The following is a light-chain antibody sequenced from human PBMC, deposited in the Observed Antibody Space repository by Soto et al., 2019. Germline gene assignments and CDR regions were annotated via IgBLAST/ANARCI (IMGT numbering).Light chain of an antibody. CDR2: DAS. Sequence: EIVLSQSPATLSLSPGERATLSCRASQSVGSYLAWYQHIPGQAPRLLIYDASKWATGIPARFSGSGSGTDFTLTISSLEPEDFAVYYCQQRSNWPPTWTFGQGTKVEVK. V-gene: IGKV3-11*01. CDR3: QQRSNWPPTWT. CDR1: QSVGSY. J-gene: IGKJ1*01.